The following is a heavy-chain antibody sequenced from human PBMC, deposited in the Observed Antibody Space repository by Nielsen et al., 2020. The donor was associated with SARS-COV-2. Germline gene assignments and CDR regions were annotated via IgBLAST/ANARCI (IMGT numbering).Heavy chain of an antibody. Sequence: GESLKIPCAASGFTFSSYAMSWVRQAPGKGLEWVSAISGSGGSTYYADSVKGRFTISRDNSKNTLYLQMNSLRAEDTAVYYCAKVSDLGYCSSTSCYELDYWGQGTLVTVSS. J-gene: IGHJ4*02. V-gene: IGHV3-23*01. CDR1: GFTFSSYA. CDR2: ISGSGGST. CDR3: AKVSDLGYCSSTSCYELDY. D-gene: IGHD2-2*01.